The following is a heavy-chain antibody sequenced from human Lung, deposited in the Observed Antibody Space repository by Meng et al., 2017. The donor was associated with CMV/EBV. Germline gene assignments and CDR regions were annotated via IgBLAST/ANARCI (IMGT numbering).Heavy chain of an antibody. J-gene: IGHJ6*01. V-gene: IGHV3-30*02. CDR3: AKETGPISGGYYYYGIDV. CDR1: GFTFSSYG. D-gene: IGHD3-3*01. CDR2: IRYEGKNE. Sequence: GGSXRLSCAASGFTFSSYGMHWVRQAPGKGLEGVAFIRYEGKNEYYADSVKGRFSISRDDSKNTLYLQMNSLRPEDTAVYYCAKETGPISGGYYYYGIDVWGQGTXVTVSS.